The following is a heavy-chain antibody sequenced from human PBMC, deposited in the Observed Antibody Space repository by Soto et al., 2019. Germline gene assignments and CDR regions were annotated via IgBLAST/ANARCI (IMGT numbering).Heavy chain of an antibody. D-gene: IGHD5-12*01. J-gene: IGHJ6*02. CDR2: ISGSGGST. CDR1: GFTFSSYA. CDR3: AKVITIEVASYCGMVV. V-gene: IGHV3-23*01. Sequence: PGGSLRLSCAASGFTFSSYAMSWVRQAPGKGLEWVSAISGSGGSTYYADSVKGRFTISRDNSKNTLYLQMNSLRAEDTAVYYCAKVITIEVASYCGMVVWCQGTTVTVSS.